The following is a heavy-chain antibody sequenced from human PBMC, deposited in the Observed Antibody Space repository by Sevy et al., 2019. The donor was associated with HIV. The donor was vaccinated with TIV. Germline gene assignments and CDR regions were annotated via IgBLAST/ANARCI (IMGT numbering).Heavy chain of an antibody. V-gene: IGHV5-51*01. J-gene: IGHJ4*02. CDR3: ARRGVTTAHFDN. CDR2: IYPGDSDT. Sequence: GESLKISCKGSGYSFTTYWIGWVRQMPGKGLEWMGTIYPGDSDTAYSPSFQGQVTISADKSISTAYVQWSSLKASDTAMYYCARRGVTTAHFDNWGQGTLVTVSS. D-gene: IGHD4-17*01. CDR1: GYSFTTYW.